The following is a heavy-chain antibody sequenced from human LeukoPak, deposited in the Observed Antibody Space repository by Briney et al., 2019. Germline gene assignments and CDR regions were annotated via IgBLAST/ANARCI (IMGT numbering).Heavy chain of an antibody. D-gene: IGHD5-18*01. CDR3: ASQRGYSCGYLRYYYYMDV. CDR2: INSDGSST. J-gene: IGHJ6*03. CDR1: GFTFSSYW. Sequence: GGSLRLSCAASGFTFSSYWMHWVRQAPGKGLVWVSRINSDGSSTSYADSVKGRFTISRDNAKNTLYLQMNSLRAEDTAVYYCASQRGYSCGYLRYYYYMDVWGKGTTVTISS. V-gene: IGHV3-74*01.